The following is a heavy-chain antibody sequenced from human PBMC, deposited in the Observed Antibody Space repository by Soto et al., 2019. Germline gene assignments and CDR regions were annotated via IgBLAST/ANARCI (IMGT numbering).Heavy chain of an antibody. CDR2: IIPIFGTA. CDR1: GGIFSSYA. J-gene: IGHJ3*02. Sequence: ASVKVSCKASGGIFSSYAISWVRQAPGQGLEWMGGIIPIFGTANYAQKFQGRVTITADESTSTAYMELSSLRSEDTAVYYFARGKGYYDSSGYENAFDIWGQGTMVTVSS. CDR3: ARGKGYYDSSGYENAFDI. V-gene: IGHV1-69*13. D-gene: IGHD3-22*01.